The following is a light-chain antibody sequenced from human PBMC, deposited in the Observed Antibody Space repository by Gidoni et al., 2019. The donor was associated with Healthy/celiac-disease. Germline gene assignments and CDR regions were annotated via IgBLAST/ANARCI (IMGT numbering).Light chain of an antibody. J-gene: IGKJ1*01. Sequence: DLVMTQSPDSLALSLGERATINCKSSQSVLYSSNNKNYLTWYQQKPGQPPKLLIYWASTRESGVPDRFSGSGSGTDFTLTISSLQAEDVAVYYCQQCYSTPVTFGQGTKVEIK. CDR3: QQCYSTPVT. CDR1: QSVLYSSNNKNY. V-gene: IGKV4-1*01. CDR2: WAS.